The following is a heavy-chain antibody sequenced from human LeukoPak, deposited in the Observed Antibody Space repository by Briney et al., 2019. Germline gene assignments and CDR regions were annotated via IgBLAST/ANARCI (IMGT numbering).Heavy chain of an antibody. Sequence: GASVKVSCKASGYTFTRYGISWVRQAPGQGLEWMGWISACNGNTNYAQKLQGRVTMTTDTSTSTAYMELRSLRSDDTAVYYCARDRAVAGSDDYWGQGTLVTVSS. CDR3: ARDRAVAGSDDY. CDR2: ISACNGNT. CDR1: GYTFTRYG. J-gene: IGHJ4*02. D-gene: IGHD6-19*01. V-gene: IGHV1-18*01.